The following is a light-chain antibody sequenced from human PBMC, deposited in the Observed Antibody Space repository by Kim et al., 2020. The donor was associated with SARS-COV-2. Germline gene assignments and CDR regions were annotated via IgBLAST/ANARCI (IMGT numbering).Light chain of an antibody. CDR1: QSVRTY. V-gene: IGKV3-15*01. CDR3: HQYDKWQFT. CDR2: GAS. J-gene: IGKJ4*01. Sequence: EIVMTQSPATLSVSPGERATLSCRASQSVRTYLAWYQQKPGQAPRLLMYGASTRATDVPARFSGSGSGTEFTLSISSLQSEDFAVYYCHQYDKWQFTFGGGTKVEIK.